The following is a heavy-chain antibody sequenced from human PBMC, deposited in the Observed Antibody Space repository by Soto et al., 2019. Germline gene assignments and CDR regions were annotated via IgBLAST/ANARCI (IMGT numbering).Heavy chain of an antibody. Sequence: GGSLRLSCAASGFTFSSYAMSWVRQAPGKGLEWVSAISGSGGSTYYADSVKGRFTISRDNSKNTLYLQMNSLRAEDTAVYYCAKNPPNYDYIWGSYRPIFDYWGQGTLVTVSS. CDR3: AKNPPNYDYIWGSYRPIFDY. D-gene: IGHD3-16*02. J-gene: IGHJ4*02. CDR1: GFTFSSYA. CDR2: ISGSGGST. V-gene: IGHV3-23*01.